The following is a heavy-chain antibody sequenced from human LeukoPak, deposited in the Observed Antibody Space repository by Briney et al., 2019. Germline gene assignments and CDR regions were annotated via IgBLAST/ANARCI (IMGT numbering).Heavy chain of an antibody. CDR2: IHHSGSI. Sequence: SETLSLTCAVSGGSISSSNWWNWVRQSPGKGLEWIGEIHHSGSINYHPSLKSRVTISVDKSKNQFSLKLTSVTAADTAVYYCARQGKGVDYWGQGTLVTVSS. V-gene: IGHV4-4*02. CDR1: GGSISSSNW. CDR3: ARQGKGVDY. J-gene: IGHJ4*02. D-gene: IGHD3-16*01.